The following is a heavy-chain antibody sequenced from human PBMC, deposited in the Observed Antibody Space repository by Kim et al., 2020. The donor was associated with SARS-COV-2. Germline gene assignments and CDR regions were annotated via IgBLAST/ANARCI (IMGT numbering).Heavy chain of an antibody. J-gene: IGHJ4*02. V-gene: IGHV4-39*01. CDR2: IYYSGIT. CDR3: ARLNYFDSSGYYPSFDY. CDR1: GGSISSSSYY. D-gene: IGHD3-22*01. Sequence: SETLSLTCTVSGGSISSSSYYWGWIRQPPGKGLEWIGSIYYSGITYYNPSLKSRVAMSVDTSKNQFSLKLSSVTAADTAVYYCARLNYFDSSGYYPSFDYWGPGTLVTVSS.